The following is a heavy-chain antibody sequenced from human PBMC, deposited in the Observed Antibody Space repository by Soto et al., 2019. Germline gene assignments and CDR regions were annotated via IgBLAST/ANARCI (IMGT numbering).Heavy chain of an antibody. CDR1: GYTFTSYD. Sequence: QVQLVQSGAEVKKPGASVKVSCKASGYTFTSYDINWVRQATGQGLEWMGWMNPNSGNTGYAQKFQGRVTMTRNTSQNTAYMELRGLRSEDTAVYYGACEKTCYGVDVWGQGTPVTVSS. CDR3: ACEKTCYGVDV. V-gene: IGHV1-8*01. CDR2: MNPNSGNT. J-gene: IGHJ6*02.